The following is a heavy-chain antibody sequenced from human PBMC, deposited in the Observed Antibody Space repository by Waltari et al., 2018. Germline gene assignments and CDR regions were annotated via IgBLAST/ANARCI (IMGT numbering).Heavy chain of an antibody. D-gene: IGHD1-26*01. Sequence: QVQLQESGPGLVKPSETLSLTCTASGGSISSHYWRWIRQPPGKGLEWIGYIYYSGSTNYNPALKSRVTISVDTSKNQFSLKLSSVTAADTAVYYCARESGGATDLWGQGTLVTVSS. CDR1: GGSISSHY. CDR2: IYYSGST. V-gene: IGHV4-59*11. CDR3: ARESGGATDL. J-gene: IGHJ4*02.